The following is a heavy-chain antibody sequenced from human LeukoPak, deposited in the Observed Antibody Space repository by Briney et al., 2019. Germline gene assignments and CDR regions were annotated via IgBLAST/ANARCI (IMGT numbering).Heavy chain of an antibody. J-gene: IGHJ4*02. CDR2: ISGSGGST. V-gene: IGHV3-23*01. D-gene: IGHD6-6*01. Sequence: GGSLRLSCAASGLTFSSYAMSWVRQAPGKGLEWVSAISGSGGSTYYADSVKGRFTISRDNSKDTLYLQMNSLRAEDTAVYYCAKEETGSSSSGNFDYWGQGTLVTVSS. CDR1: GLTFSSYA. CDR3: AKEETGSSSSGNFDY.